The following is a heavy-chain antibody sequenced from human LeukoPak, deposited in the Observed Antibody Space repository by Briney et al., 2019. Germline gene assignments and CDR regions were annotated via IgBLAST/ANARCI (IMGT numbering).Heavy chain of an antibody. CDR3: ARWNILSDSCFGF. J-gene: IGHJ4*02. V-gene: IGHV4-34*01. Sequence: GTLCLTRAVYVGSLTGYNSSGIPEPPRGRLGRGGEIQYDVATSYKPSLKSRATISKDTSKTQVSLKLSSVTAGETAFYYCARWNILSDSCFGFWGQGGLLTVSS. CDR2: IQYDVAT. D-gene: IGHD3-9*01. CDR1: VGSLTGYN.